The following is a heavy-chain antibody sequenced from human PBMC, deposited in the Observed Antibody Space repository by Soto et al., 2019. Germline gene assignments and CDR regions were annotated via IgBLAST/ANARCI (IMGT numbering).Heavy chain of an antibody. J-gene: IGHJ4*02. CDR2: ISAYNGNI. CDR3: ARDLAVGLVDY. V-gene: IGHV1-18*01. CDR1: GYTFTSYG. D-gene: IGHD6-19*01. Sequence: QVQLVQSGAEVKKPGASVKVSCKASGYTFTSYGISWVRQAPGQGLEWMGWISAYNGNIKYAQKLQGKXTXTXXTSTSTAYMELRSLRSDDTAVYYCARDLAVGLVDYWGQGTLVTVSS.